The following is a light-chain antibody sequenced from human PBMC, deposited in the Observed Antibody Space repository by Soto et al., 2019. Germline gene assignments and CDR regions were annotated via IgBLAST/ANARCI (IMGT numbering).Light chain of an antibody. Sequence: ASVGDRVTITCRASQSISSYINWYQQKPGKAPKLLXXAASXLQGGVPSRFRGSGSGTDSTLTISSLQPEDIATYYCQQSYSTPRTFGQGTKVEIK. CDR3: QQSYSTPRT. J-gene: IGKJ1*01. V-gene: IGKV1-39*01. CDR1: QSISSY. CDR2: AAS.